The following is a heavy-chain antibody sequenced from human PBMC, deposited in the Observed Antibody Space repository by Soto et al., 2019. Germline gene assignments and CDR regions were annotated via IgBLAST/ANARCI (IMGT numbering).Heavy chain of an antibody. CDR3: TKWNGGFDY. CDR1: GFTFSSYG. Sequence: QVQLVESGGGVVQPGRSLRLSCAASGFTFSSYGMHWVRQAPGKGLEWVAVISYDGSYKYYADSVKGRFTISRDNSKNTLYLQMNSLRAEDTAVYYCTKWNGGFDYWGQGTLVTVSS. CDR2: ISYDGSYK. V-gene: IGHV3-30*18. D-gene: IGHD3-16*01. J-gene: IGHJ4*02.